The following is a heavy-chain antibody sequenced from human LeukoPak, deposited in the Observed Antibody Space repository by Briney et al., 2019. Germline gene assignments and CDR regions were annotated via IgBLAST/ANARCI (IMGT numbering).Heavy chain of an antibody. J-gene: IGHJ3*02. Sequence: SETLSLTCTVSGGSINSDPYYWSWIRQPSGKGLEWIGFVYQSAKTYYNPSLKSRVTISVDRSKTQFSLKLSSVTAADTAVYYCASQGPITYYDFWSGYYPFDAFDIWGQGTMVTVSS. CDR3: ASQGPITYYDFWSGYYPFDAFDI. CDR2: VYQSAKT. D-gene: IGHD3-3*01. CDR1: GGSINSDPYY. V-gene: IGHV4-30-2*02.